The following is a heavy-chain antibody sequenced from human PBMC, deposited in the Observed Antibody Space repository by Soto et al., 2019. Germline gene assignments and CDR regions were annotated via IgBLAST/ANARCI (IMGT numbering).Heavy chain of an antibody. CDR3: AIYGSGSYYNPPDHY. CDR1: GYTFTSYY. CDR2: INPSGGST. V-gene: IGHV1-46*03. D-gene: IGHD3-10*01. J-gene: IGHJ4*02. Sequence: GASVKVSCKASGYTFTSYYMHWVRQAPGQGLEWMGIINPSGGSTSYAQKFQGRVTMTRDTSTSTVYMELSSLRSEDTAVYYCAIYGSGSYYNPPDHYWGQGTLVTVSS.